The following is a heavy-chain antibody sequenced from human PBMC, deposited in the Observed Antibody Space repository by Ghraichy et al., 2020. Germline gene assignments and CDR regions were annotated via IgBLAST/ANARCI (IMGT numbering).Heavy chain of an antibody. CDR1: GVSMTSYC. D-gene: IGHD1-14*01. J-gene: IGHJ5*02. Sequence: SETLSLTCSVFGVSMTSYCWNWIRQPPGKGLEWIGYIYYTGSTSYSSSLESRVTMSVDTSKNQFSLKLTSVTAADTAVYYCASSGIRASAFDPWGQGTLVTVSS. CDR2: IYYTGST. V-gene: IGHV4-59*01. CDR3: ASSGIRASAFDP.